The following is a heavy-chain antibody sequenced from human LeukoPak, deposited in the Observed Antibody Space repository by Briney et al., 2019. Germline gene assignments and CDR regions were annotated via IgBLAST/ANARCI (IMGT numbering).Heavy chain of an antibody. CDR3: ARGRGWFGELRKRWFDP. D-gene: IGHD3-10*01. CDR1: GGSFSGYY. V-gene: IGHV4-34*01. CDR2: INRSGST. J-gene: IGHJ5*02. Sequence: SETLSLTCAVYGGSFSGYYWSWIRQPPGKGLEWIWEINRSGSTNYNPSLKSRVTISVDTPKNQFSLELSSVTAADTAVYYCARGRGWFGELRKRWFDPWGQGTLVTVSS.